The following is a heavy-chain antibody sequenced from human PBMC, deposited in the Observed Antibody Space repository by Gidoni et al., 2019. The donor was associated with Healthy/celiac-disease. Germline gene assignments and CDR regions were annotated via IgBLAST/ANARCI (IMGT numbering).Heavy chain of an antibody. V-gene: IGHV3-48*01. Sequence: EVQLVESGGGLVQPGVSLSLSCAASAFTFSSYSMNWVRQAPGKGLEWVSYISSSSSTIYYADSVKGRFTISRDNAKNSLYLQMNSLRAEDTAVYYCARRLGSSWYRGGLDYWGQGTLVTVSS. CDR2: ISSSSSTI. CDR3: ARRLGSSWYRGGLDY. CDR1: AFTFSSYS. J-gene: IGHJ4*02. D-gene: IGHD6-13*01.